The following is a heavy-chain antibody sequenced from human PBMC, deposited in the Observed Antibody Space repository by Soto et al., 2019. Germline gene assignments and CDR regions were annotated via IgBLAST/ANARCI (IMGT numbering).Heavy chain of an antibody. D-gene: IGHD6-6*01. V-gene: IGHV4-59*01. Sequence: SETLSLTCTVSGGSISSYYWSWIRQPPGKGLEWIGYIYYSGSTNYNPSLKSRVTISVDTSKNQFYLKLISVTAADTAVYYCARGGSSYYFDYWGQGTLVTVSS. CDR3: ARGGSSYYFDY. CDR1: GGSISSYY. J-gene: IGHJ4*02. CDR2: IYYSGST.